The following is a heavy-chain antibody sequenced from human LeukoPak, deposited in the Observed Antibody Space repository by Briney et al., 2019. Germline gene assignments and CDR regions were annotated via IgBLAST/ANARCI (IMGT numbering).Heavy chain of an antibody. CDR2: MNPNTGNT. J-gene: IGHJ5*02. CDR3: ATTLRNKPP. Sequence: ASVKVSCKASGYTFTSYDINWVRQATGQGLEWIGYMNPNTGNTGYAQKFQGRATMTRDTSVNTAYMELRSLTSEDTAVYYCATTLRNKPPWGQGTLVTVSS. D-gene: IGHD5-12*01. V-gene: IGHV1-8*01. CDR1: GYTFTSYD.